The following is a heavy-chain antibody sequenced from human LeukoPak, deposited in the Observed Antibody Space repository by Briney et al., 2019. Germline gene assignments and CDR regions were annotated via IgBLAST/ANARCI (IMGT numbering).Heavy chain of an antibody. V-gene: IGHV3-7*01. CDR1: GFTFSSYW. Sequence: GGSLRLSCAASGFTFSSYWMSWVRQAPGKGLEWVANIKQDGSEKYYVDSVKGRFTISRDNAKNSLYLQMNSLRAEDTAVYYCARDAYGGYPNQFDIWGQGTMVTASS. J-gene: IGHJ3*02. CDR3: ARDAYGGYPNQFDI. CDR2: IKQDGSEK. D-gene: IGHD2-15*01.